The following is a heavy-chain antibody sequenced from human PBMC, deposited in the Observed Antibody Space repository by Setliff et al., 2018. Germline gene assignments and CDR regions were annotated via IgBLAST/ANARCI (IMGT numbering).Heavy chain of an antibody. CDR3: ARAPSRNIRGDY. J-gene: IGHJ4*02. D-gene: IGHD3-10*01. CDR2: IYQSGTT. CDR1: GESIRSNNW. V-gene: IGHV4-4*02. Sequence: SETLSLTCTVSGESIRSNNWWNWVRQPPGKGLEWIGDIYQSGTTNYNPPLKSRVTISADTSKNQFSLKLKSVTAADTAVYYCARAPSRNIRGDYWGQGALVTVSS.